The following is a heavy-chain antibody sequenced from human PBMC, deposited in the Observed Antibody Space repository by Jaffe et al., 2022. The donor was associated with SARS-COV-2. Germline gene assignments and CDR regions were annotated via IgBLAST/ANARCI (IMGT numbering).Heavy chain of an antibody. CDR2: ISGSGGST. D-gene: IGHD2-2*01. V-gene: IGHV3-23*04. CDR1: GFTFSSYA. J-gene: IGHJ2*01. CDR3: AKDQEIVVVPAYTYFDL. Sequence: EVQLVESGGGLVQPGGSLRLSCAASGFTFSSYAMSWVRQAPGKGLEWVSAISGSGGSTYYADSVKGRFTISRDNSKNTLYLQMNSLRAEDTAVYYCAKDQEIVVVPAYTYFDLWGRGTLVTVSS.